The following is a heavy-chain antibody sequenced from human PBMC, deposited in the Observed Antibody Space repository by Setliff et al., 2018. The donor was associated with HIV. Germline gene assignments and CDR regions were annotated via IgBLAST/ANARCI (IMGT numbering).Heavy chain of an antibody. CDR1: GFTFSVHG. CDR2: IGAVGGPT. D-gene: IGHD6-19*01. Sequence: GGSLRLSCAASGFTFSVHGMHWVRKAPGRGLEWVSTIGAVGGPTHYAESVKGRFTISEDNSKNTLYLQMSSLRDEDTAVYYCAKIAVSGIWGQGTMVTVSS. J-gene: IGHJ3*02. CDR3: AKIAVSGI. V-gene: IGHV3-23*01.